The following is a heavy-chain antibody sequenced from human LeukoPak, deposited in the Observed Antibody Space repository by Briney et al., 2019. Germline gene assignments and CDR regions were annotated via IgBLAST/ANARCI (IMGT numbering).Heavy chain of an antibody. Sequence: GRSLRLSCTASGFTFGDYAMSWFRQAPGKGLEWVGFIRSKAYGGTTEYAASVKGRFTISRDDSKSIAYLQMNSLKTEDTAVYYCTRVTSSWPPAYFDYWGQGTLVTASS. V-gene: IGHV3-49*03. D-gene: IGHD6-13*01. J-gene: IGHJ4*02. CDR2: IRSKAYGGTT. CDR3: TRVTSSWPPAYFDY. CDR1: GFTFGDYA.